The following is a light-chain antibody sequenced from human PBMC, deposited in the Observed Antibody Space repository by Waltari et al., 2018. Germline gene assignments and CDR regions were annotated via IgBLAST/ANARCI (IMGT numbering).Light chain of an antibody. CDR1: QSVGRS. Sequence: EIVLTQSPGTLSLSPGERVNLSCRSSQSVGRSLAWYQQQPGQVPRLLIYDAFTRATGIADRFSGSGSGTDFSLTISRLDPEDFAVYYCQMYVRLPATFGQGTKVEIK. J-gene: IGKJ1*01. V-gene: IGKV3-20*01. CDR3: QMYVRLPAT. CDR2: DAF.